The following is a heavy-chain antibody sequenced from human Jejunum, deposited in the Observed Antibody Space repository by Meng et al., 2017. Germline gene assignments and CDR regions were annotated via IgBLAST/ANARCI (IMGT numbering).Heavy chain of an antibody. D-gene: IGHD3-10*01. Sequence: VQGLESGGGLVQPGGSRRLSCAASGFTFNSFAMSWVRQAPGKGLEWVSAISGSGDNTFYADSVKGRFTISRVNSKNTLYLQMNSLRAEDTAVYYCAKDEELHCWGQGSLVTVSS. CDR2: ISGSGDNT. J-gene: IGHJ4*02. CDR1: GFTFNSFA. V-gene: IGHV3-23*01. CDR3: AKDEELHC.